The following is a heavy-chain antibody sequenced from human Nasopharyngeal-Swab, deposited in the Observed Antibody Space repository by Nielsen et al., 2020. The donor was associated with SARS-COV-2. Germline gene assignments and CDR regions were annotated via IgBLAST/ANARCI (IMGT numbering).Heavy chain of an antibody. CDR3: ARGCVLTGPSCYYYGMDV. V-gene: IGHV3-30-3*01. CDR2: ISYDGSNK. CDR1: GFTFSSYA. J-gene: IGHJ6*02. Sequence: GGSLRLSCAASGFTFSSYAMHWVRQALGQGLEWVAVISYDGSNKYYADSVKGRFTISRDNSKNTLYLQMNSLRAEDTAVYYCARGCVLTGPSCYYYGMDVWGQGTTVTVSS. D-gene: IGHD3-9*01.